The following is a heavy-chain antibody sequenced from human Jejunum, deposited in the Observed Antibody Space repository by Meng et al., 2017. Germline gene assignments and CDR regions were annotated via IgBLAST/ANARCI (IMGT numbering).Heavy chain of an antibody. Sequence: QGQLQESGPGLVKPSETLSLTFAVSGGSISSVYWWTWVRQSPGKGLEWIGEIYHSGSTNYNPSLKSRVTISVDKSKNQFSLKLTSVTAADTAVYFCARDIGYAWFYHWGPGRLVTVSS. CDR3: ARDIGYAWFYH. CDR2: IYHSGST. CDR1: GGSISSVYW. D-gene: IGHD5-18*01. J-gene: IGHJ4*02. V-gene: IGHV4-4*02.